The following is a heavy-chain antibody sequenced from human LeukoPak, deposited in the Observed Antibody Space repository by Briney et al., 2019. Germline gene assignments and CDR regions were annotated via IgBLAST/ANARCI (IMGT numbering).Heavy chain of an antibody. Sequence: GGSLRLSCAASGFTFSSYWMSWVRQAPGKGLEWVANIKQDGSEKYYVDSVKGRFTISRDNAKKSLYLQMNSLRAEDTAVYYCARRKVVVAASTDAFDIWGQGTMVTVSS. CDR1: GFTFSSYW. J-gene: IGHJ3*02. D-gene: IGHD2-15*01. CDR2: IKQDGSEK. V-gene: IGHV3-7*01. CDR3: ARRKVVVAASTDAFDI.